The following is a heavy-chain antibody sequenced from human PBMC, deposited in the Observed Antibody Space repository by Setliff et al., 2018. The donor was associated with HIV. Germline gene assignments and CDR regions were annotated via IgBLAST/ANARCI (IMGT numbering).Heavy chain of an antibody. CDR3: ATDPGYSSTWYSESFQH. J-gene: IGHJ1*01. CDR1: GYTLTELS. CDR2: FDPEDGET. V-gene: IGHV1-24*01. Sequence: ASVKVSCKISGYTLTELSIHWVRQAPRKGLEWMANFDPEDGETFYAQKFQGRLTMTEDTSTDTAYMELSSLRSDDTAMYYCATDPGYSSTWYSESFQHWGQGTVVTVSS. D-gene: IGHD6-13*01.